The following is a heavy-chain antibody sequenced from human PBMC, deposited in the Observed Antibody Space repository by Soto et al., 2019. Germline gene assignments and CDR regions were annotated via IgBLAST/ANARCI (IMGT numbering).Heavy chain of an antibody. CDR3: ARDSDSIFGVGIQRLSYGMDV. CDR2: VYYSGST. CDR1: GDSVTTGHYY. D-gene: IGHD3-3*01. J-gene: IGHJ6*02. V-gene: IGHV4-61*01. Sequence: SETLSLTCTVSGDSVTTGHYYWSWIRQPPGKGLEWIGYVYYSGSTNYNPSLKSRVTISIDTSENQFSLKLNSVTAADTAVYYCARDSDSIFGVGIQRLSYGMDVWGQGSTVTVS.